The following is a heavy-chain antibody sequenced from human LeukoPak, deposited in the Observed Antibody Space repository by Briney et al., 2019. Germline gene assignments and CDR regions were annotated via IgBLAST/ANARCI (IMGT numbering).Heavy chain of an antibody. CDR1: GGSISSSSYY. Sequence: PSETLSLTCTVSGGSISSSSYYWGWIRQPPGKGLEWIGSMYSSGSTYYNPSLKSRVTISVDTSKNQFSLKLSSVTAADTAVYYCARLTPTTLSLYYYMDVWGKGTTVTVSS. D-gene: IGHD2/OR15-2a*01. V-gene: IGHV4-39*07. J-gene: IGHJ6*03. CDR2: MYSSGST. CDR3: ARLTPTTLSLYYYMDV.